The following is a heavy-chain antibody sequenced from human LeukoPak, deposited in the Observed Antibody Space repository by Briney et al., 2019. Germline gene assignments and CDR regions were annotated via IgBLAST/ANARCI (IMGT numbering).Heavy chain of an antibody. CDR1: GASISIVGAY. Sequence: LSLTCTVAGASISIVGAYSACIRQPPWNGLGWIGYIYYSGSTYYNPSLKSRVIISVDTSKNQFSLKLSSVTAADTAVYYCARGITGTKFDPWGQGTLVTVSS. V-gene: IGHV4-30-4*01. J-gene: IGHJ5*02. CDR3: ARGITGTKFDP. D-gene: IGHD1-7*01. CDR2: IYYSGST.